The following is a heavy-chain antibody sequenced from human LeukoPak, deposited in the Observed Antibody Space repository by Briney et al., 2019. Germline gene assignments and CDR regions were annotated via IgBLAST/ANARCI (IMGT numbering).Heavy chain of an antibody. Sequence: PGGSLRLSCAASGFSFSTYAMHWVRQAPGKGLEWMGGFDPEDGETFYAQKFQGRVTMTEDTSTDTAYMELSSLRSEDTAVYYCATQESSGLFDHWGQGTLVTVSS. CDR3: ATQESSGLFDH. CDR2: FDPEDGET. V-gene: IGHV1-24*01. D-gene: IGHD3-22*01. J-gene: IGHJ4*02. CDR1: GFSFSTYA.